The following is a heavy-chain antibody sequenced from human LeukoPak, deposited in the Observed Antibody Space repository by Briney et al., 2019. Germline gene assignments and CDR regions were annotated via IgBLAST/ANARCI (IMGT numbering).Heavy chain of an antibody. CDR2: IKQDGSEK. D-gene: IGHD4-23*01. CDR3: ARCRLFGGRGWLDP. Sequence: GGSLRLSCAASGFTFSSYWMSWVRQAPGKGLEWVANIKQDGSEKYYVDSVKGRFTISRDNAKNSLYLQMNSLRAEDTAVYYCARCRLFGGRGWLDPWGQGTLVTVSS. J-gene: IGHJ5*02. V-gene: IGHV3-7*01. CDR1: GFTFSSYW.